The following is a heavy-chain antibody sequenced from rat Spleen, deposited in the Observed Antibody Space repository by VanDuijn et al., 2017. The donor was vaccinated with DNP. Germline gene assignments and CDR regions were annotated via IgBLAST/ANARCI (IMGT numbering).Heavy chain of an antibody. CDR3: TRGGYPGITDWFAF. Sequence: EVQLVESGGGLMQPGRSMKVSCAASGFTFSDYYMAWVRQAPTKGLEWVASISPSGGSTYYRDSVKGRFSISRDNAESILYLQMDSLRAEDTATYYCTRGGYPGITDWFAFWGQGTLVTVSS. CDR1: GFTFSDYY. V-gene: IGHV5-25*01. CDR2: ISPSGGST. D-gene: IGHD1-4*01. J-gene: IGHJ3*01.